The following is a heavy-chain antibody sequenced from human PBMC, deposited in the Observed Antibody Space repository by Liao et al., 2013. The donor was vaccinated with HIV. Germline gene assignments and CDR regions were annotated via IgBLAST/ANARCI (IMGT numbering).Heavy chain of an antibody. CDR3: ARDVGGQWLDDKRYYFDF. CDR1: GGSISNYY. CDR2: VHHSGSI. V-gene: IGHV4-59*01. D-gene: IGHD6-19*01. Sequence: QVQLQESGPGLVKPSETLSLTCTVSGGSISNYYWTWFRQPPGKGLEWIGYVHHSGSINYNPSLKSRVTISADTSKNQFSLILTSVTAADTAVYYCARDVGGQWLDDKRYYFDFWGQGTLVTVSS. J-gene: IGHJ4*02.